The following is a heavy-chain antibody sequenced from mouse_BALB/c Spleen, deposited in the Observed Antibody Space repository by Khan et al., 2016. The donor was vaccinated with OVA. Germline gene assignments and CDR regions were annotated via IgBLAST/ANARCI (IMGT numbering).Heavy chain of an antibody. V-gene: IGHV3-1*02. CDR2: IHYSGIT. CDR1: GYSITSGYS. J-gene: IGHJ4*01. Sequence: EVQLQESGPDLVKPSQSLSLTCTVTGYSITSGYSWHWIRQFPGNRLEWMAYIHYSGITNYNPSLKSRISITRDTSKNQFFLQLNSVTTEDTATYYCARCLLWLGAVDYWGQGTSVTVSS. D-gene: IGHD2-2*01. CDR3: ARCLLWLGAVDY.